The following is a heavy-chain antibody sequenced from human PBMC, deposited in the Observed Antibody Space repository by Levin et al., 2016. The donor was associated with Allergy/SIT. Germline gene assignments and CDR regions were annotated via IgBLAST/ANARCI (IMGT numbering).Heavy chain of an antibody. Sequence: GSLRLSCAVYGGSFSGYYWSWIRQPPGKGLEWIGEINHSGSTNYNPSLKSRVTISVDTSKNQFSLKLSSVTAADTAVYYCALIVVVPAAEYYFDYWGQGTLVTVSS. CDR1: GGSFSGYY. D-gene: IGHD2-2*01. CDR2: INHSGST. J-gene: IGHJ4*02. CDR3: ALIVVVPAAEYYFDY. V-gene: IGHV4-34*01.